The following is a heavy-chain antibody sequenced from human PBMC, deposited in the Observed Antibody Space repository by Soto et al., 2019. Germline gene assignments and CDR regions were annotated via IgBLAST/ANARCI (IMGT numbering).Heavy chain of an antibody. CDR1: GFTFIASS. CDR2: IRNKAHNYAT. V-gene: IGHV3-73*01. CDR3: TRLFGVVPTGGGPYNWFDP. Sequence: PGGSLRLSCAASGFTFIASSMHWVRQASGKGLEWVGRIRNKAHNYATAYGASVKDRFTISRDDSKNTVYLQMDSLKIEDTAVYYCTRLFGVVPTGGGPYNWFDPWGQGTLVTVS. D-gene: IGHD2-2*01. J-gene: IGHJ5*02.